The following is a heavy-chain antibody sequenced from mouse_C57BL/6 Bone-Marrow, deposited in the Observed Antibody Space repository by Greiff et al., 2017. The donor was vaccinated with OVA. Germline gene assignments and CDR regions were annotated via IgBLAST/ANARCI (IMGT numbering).Heavy chain of an antibody. CDR1: GYAFTNYL. V-gene: IGHV1-54*01. CDR3: ARWGGNPYAMDY. Sequence: QVQLKESGAELVRPGTSVKVSCKASGYAFTNYLIEWVKQRPGQGLEWIGVINPGSGGTNYNEKFKGKATLTADKSSSTAYMQLSSLTSEDSAVYFCARWGGNPYAMDYWGQGTSVTVSS. CDR2: INPGSGGT. J-gene: IGHJ4*01. D-gene: IGHD2-1*01.